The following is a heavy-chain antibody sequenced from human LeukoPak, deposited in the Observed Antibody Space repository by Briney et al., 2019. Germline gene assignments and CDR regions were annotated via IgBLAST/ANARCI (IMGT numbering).Heavy chain of an antibody. CDR2: ISGSGGST. V-gene: IGHV3-23*01. Sequence: GGSLRLSCAASGFTFSSYAMSWVRQAPGKGLEWVSAISGSGGSTYYADSVKGRFTISRDNSKSTLYLQMNSLRAEDTAVYYCAKDYYGERGLGSFDYWGQGTLVTVSS. CDR3: AKDYYGERGLGSFDY. D-gene: IGHD4-17*01. CDR1: GFTFSSYA. J-gene: IGHJ4*02.